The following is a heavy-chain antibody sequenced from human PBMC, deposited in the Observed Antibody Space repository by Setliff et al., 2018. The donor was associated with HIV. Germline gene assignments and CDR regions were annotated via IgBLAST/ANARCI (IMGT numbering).Heavy chain of an antibody. J-gene: IGHJ4*02. Sequence: SETLSLTCTVSGSFINSDYWGWIRQPPGKGLEWIGSIYHSATTYYNPSIWGRVTISIDTSKNQFSLKLSSVTAADTAVYYCARQNSGDAPGPFDYWGQGILVTVSS. D-gene: IGHD5-12*01. CDR3: ARQNSGDAPGPFDY. CDR2: IYHSATT. CDR1: GSFINSDY. V-gene: IGHV4-38-2*02.